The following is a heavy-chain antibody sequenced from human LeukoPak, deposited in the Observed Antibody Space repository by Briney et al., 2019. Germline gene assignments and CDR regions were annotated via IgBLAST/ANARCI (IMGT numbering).Heavy chain of an antibody. CDR2: IYHSGTT. J-gene: IGHJ4*02. CDR1: GYSISSGYY. D-gene: IGHD6-19*01. Sequence: SETLSLTCTVSGYSISSGYYWGWIRPPTGKGLEWIGSIYHSGTTYYNPSLRSRVTISVDTSKNQFSLRLSSVTAADTAIYYCARELSGSSSGAPFNYWGQGTLVTVSS. V-gene: IGHV4-38-2*02. CDR3: ARELSGSSSGAPFNY.